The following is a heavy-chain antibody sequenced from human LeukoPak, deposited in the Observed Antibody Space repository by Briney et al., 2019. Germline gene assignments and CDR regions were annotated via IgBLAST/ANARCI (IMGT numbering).Heavy chain of an antibody. D-gene: IGHD6-19*01. V-gene: IGHV1-18*01. Sequence: GASVKVSCKASGYIFTSRGITWVRQAPGQGLEWMGWISAYNGNTNYAQNVQGRVTVTRDTSTSTAYMELRSLRSDDPAGHFRARDLPGAAVEGTTRGKDVLGPRAKVPGS. CDR3: ARDLPGAAVEGTTRGKDV. CDR1: GYIFTSRG. CDR2: ISAYNGNT. J-gene: IGHJ6*02.